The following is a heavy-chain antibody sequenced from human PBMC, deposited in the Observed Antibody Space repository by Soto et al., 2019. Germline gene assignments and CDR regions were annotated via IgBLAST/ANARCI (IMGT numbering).Heavy chain of an antibody. D-gene: IGHD4-17*01. J-gene: IGHJ4*02. V-gene: IGHV1-2*02. CDR3: ARVKNDYGDLPLDY. Sequence: GASVKVSCKASGCTFTGYYMHWVRQAPGQGLEWMGWINPNSGGTNYAQKFQGRVTMTRDTSISTAYMELSRLRSDDTAVYYCARVKNDYGDLPLDYWGQGTLVTVSS. CDR1: GCTFTGYY. CDR2: INPNSGGT.